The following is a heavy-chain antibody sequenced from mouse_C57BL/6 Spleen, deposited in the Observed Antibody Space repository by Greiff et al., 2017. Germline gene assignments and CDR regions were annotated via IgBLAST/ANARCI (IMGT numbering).Heavy chain of an antibody. CDR3: TRSPYDYAYFDV. Sequence: EVQLQESGEGLVKPGGSLKLSCAASGFTFSSYAMSWVRQTPEKRLEWVAYISSGGDYIYYADTVKGRFTISRDNARNTLYLQMSSLKSEDTAMYYCTRSPYDYAYFDVWGTGTTVTVSS. J-gene: IGHJ1*03. D-gene: IGHD2-4*01. V-gene: IGHV5-9-1*02. CDR1: GFTFSSYA. CDR2: ISSGGDYI.